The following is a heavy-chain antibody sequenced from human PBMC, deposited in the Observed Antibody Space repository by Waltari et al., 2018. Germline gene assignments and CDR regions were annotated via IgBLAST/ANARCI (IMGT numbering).Heavy chain of an antibody. J-gene: IGHJ4*02. D-gene: IGHD3-22*01. CDR3: ARGGLQSHYCDY. CDR1: GYTFPSYY. V-gene: IGHV1-46*01. Sequence: QVQLVQSGAEVKKPGASVKVSCKASGYTFPSYYMHWVRQAPGQGLAWMGIINLSGGSKRYAQKYQGVVTSTRETSTSTVNMELSSLGSEATAVYYCARGGLQSHYCDYWGQGALVTVSS. CDR2: INLSGGSK.